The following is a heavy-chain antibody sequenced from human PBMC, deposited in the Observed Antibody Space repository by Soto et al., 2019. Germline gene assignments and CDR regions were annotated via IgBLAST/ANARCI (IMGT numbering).Heavy chain of an antibody. CDR1: GFNFRNYG. CDR2: IVGIGDTA. V-gene: IGHV3-23*01. CDR3: AKDYDYGDSLPFDY. Sequence: EVQLLEAGGGLVHPGGSLRLSCAASGFNFRNYGMSWVRQAPGKGLEWLSAIVGIGDTAYYADSVRGRFTISRDNSKNTLYLQLNDLGAEDTAIYYCAKDYDYGDSLPFDYWGQGTRVTVSS. J-gene: IGHJ4*02. D-gene: IGHD4-17*01.